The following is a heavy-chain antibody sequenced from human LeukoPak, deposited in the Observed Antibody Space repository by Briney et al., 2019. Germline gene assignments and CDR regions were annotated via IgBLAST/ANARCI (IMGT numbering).Heavy chain of an antibody. CDR3: AREGGYSYGRYYFDY. CDR2: IWYDESNK. CDR1: GFTFCSYG. D-gene: IGHD5-18*01. V-gene: IGHV3-33*01. Sequence: GRSLRLSCAASGFTFCSYGMHWVRQAPGKGLEWVAVIWYDESNKYYADSVKGRFTISRNNSKNTLYLQMNSLRAEDTAVYYCAREGGYSYGRYYFDYWGQGTLVTVSS. J-gene: IGHJ4*02.